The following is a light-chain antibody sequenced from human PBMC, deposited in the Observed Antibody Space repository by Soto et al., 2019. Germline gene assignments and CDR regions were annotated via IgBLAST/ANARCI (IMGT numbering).Light chain of an antibody. Sequence: DIVMTQTPLSSPVTLGQPASISCRSSQSLVHSDGNTYLSWLMQRPGQPPRLLIYKISRRFSGVPDRFSGSGAETDFTLKISRVEAEDVGIYYCMQATQFITFGGGTKVDIK. V-gene: IGKV2-24*01. CDR3: MQATQFIT. CDR2: KIS. CDR1: QSLVHSDGNTY. J-gene: IGKJ4*01.